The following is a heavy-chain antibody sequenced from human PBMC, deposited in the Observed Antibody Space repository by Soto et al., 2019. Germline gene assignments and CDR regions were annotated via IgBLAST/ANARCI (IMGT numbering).Heavy chain of an antibody. Sequence: EVQLLESGGGLVQPGGSLRLSCAASGFTFSTYAMSWVRQAPGKGMEWVSVISASGGSTFYADSWNGRFTVSRDNSRNTLYLQVISLRVEDTAVYYCAKDLRTSTNYNYGMDVWGQGTTVTVSS. CDR2: ISASGGST. V-gene: IGHV3-23*01. CDR3: AKDLRTSTNYNYGMDV. J-gene: IGHJ6*02. CDR1: GFTFSTYA.